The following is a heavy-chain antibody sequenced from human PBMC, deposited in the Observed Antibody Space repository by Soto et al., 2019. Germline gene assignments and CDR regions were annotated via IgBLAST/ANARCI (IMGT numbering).Heavy chain of an antibody. V-gene: IGHV4-39*01. CDR2: IYYSGST. J-gene: IGHJ4*02. CDR1: GGSISSSSYY. CDR3: ARRGSSSWYGY. Sequence: SETLSLTCTVSGGSISSSSYYWGWIRQPPGKGLEWIGSIYYSGSTYYNPSLKSRVTISVDTSKNQFSLKLSSVTAADTAVYYCARRGSSSWYGYWAQGTLVTVSS. D-gene: IGHD6-13*01.